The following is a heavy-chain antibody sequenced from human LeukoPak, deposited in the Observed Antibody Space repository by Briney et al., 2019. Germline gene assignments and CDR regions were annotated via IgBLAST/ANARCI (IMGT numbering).Heavy chain of an antibody. CDR1: GGSISNTNW. CDR2: VNLQGST. CDR3: AREGGPYRPLDY. J-gene: IGHJ4*02. V-gene: IGHV4-4*02. Sequence: SETLSLTCGVSGGSISNTNWWTWFRQPPGKGLEWIGEVNLQGSTNYNPSLKSRVAISVDKSENHISLKPTSVTAADTAVYYCAREGGPYRPLDYSGQGTLVTVAS.